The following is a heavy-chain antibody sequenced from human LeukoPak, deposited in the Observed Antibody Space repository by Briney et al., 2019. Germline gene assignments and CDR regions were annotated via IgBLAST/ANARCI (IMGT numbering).Heavy chain of an antibody. J-gene: IGHJ5*02. CDR2: IYYSGST. Sequence: SETLSLTCTVSGGSISSSSYYWGWIRQPPGKGLEWIGSIYYSGSTYYNPSLKSRVTISVDTSKNQFSLKLSSVTAADTAVYYCARSTVPGLLWFGELLSTGSGSLFDPWGQGTLVTVSS. CDR1: GGSISSSSYY. V-gene: IGHV4-39*01. CDR3: ARSTVPGLLWFGELLSTGSGSLFDP. D-gene: IGHD3-10*01.